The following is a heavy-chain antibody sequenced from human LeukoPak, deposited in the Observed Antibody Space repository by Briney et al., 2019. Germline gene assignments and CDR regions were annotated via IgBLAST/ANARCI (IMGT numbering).Heavy chain of an antibody. CDR3: ARDFDWLTPGEEYYFDY. D-gene: IGHD3-9*01. Sequence: GASVKVSCKASGYTFTNYGISWVRQAPGQGLEWMAWSSPYNGNTNYAQKFQGRVTMTTDTSTGTAYMELRSLRSDDTAVYYCARDFDWLTPGEEYYFDYWGQGTLVTLSS. J-gene: IGHJ4*02. CDR1: GYTFTNYG. V-gene: IGHV1-18*01. CDR2: SSPYNGNT.